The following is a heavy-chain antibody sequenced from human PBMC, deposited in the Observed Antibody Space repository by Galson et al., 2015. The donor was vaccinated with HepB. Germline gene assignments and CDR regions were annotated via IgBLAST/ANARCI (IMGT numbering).Heavy chain of an antibody. V-gene: IGHV4-4*07. D-gene: IGHD3-22*01. J-gene: IGHJ4*02. Sequence: IRQPAGKGLEWIGRIHSGGVTNYNPSLKSRVAMSVDASRNQISLKLSSVTAADTAIYFCARRDSSAWYFDLWGQGTQVTVSS. CDR3: ARRDSSAWYFDL. CDR2: IHSGGVT.